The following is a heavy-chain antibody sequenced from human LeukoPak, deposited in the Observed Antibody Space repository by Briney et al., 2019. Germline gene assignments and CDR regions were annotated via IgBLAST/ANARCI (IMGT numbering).Heavy chain of an antibody. Sequence: ASVKVSCKASGYTFTSYGISWVRQAPGQGLEWMGWISAYNGNTNYAQKLQGRVTMTTDTSTSTAYMELRSLRSDDTAVYYCARGSGSYYNSGWVLDPYFDYWGQGTLVTVSS. CDR1: GYTFTSYG. CDR3: ARGSGSYYNSGWVLDPYFDY. V-gene: IGHV1-18*01. D-gene: IGHD3-10*01. CDR2: ISAYNGNT. J-gene: IGHJ4*02.